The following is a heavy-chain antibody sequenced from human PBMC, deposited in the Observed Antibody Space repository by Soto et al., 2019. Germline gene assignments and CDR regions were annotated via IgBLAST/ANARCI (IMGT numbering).Heavy chain of an antibody. V-gene: IGHV3-53*01. J-gene: IGHJ1*01. Sequence: EVQLVESGGGLIQPGGSLRLSCAASGFTVSSNYRSWVRQAPGKGLEWGSVIYSGGSTYYADSVKGRFTISREHSKNRRDLQMNSLRAEDTAVYYCARDRVESSYPEYFRHWGQGTLVTVSS. CDR3: ARDRVESSYPEYFRH. CDR1: GFTVSSNY. CDR2: IYSGGST. D-gene: IGHD2-2*01.